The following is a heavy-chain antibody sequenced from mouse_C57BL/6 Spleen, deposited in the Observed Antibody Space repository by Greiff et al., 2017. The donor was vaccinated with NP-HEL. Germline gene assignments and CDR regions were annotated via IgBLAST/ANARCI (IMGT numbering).Heavy chain of an antibody. D-gene: IGHD2-14*01. Sequence: DVMLVESGGGLVKPGGSLKLSCAASGFTFSSYAMSWVRQTPEKRLEWVATISDGGSYTYYPDNVQGRFTISRDNATNNLYLQMSHLKSEDTAMYYCAREGEDRPYWYFDVWGTETTVTVSS. CDR2: ISDGGSYT. V-gene: IGHV5-4*01. CDR3: AREGEDRPYWYFDV. CDR1: GFTFSSYA. J-gene: IGHJ1*03.